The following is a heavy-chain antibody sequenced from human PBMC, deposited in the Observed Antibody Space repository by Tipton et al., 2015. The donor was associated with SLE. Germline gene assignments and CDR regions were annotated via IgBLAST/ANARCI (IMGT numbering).Heavy chain of an antibody. D-gene: IGHD2-15*01. J-gene: IGHJ1*01. CDR2: IYYSGST. CDR3: ARLAGYCSGGSCSEYFQH. CDR1: GGSISSGGYY. V-gene: IGHV4-39*07. Sequence: LRLSCTVSGGSISSGGYYWGWIRQPPGKGLEWIGSIYYSGSTYYNPSLKSRVTRSVDTSKNQFSLKLSSVTAADTAVYYCARLAGYCSGGSCSEYFQHWGQGTLVTVSS.